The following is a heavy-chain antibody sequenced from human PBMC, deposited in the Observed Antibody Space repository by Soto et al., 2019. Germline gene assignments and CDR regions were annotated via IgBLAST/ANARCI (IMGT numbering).Heavy chain of an antibody. CDR2: IYTSGST. D-gene: IGHD6-13*01. V-gene: IGHV4-4*07. CDR3: ARVQQPTRKNWFDP. J-gene: IGHJ5*02. CDR1: GGSISSYY. Sequence: SETLSLTCTVSGGSISSYYWSWIRQPAGKGLEWIGRIYTSGSTNYNPSLKSRVTMSVDTSKNQFSLKLSSVTAADTAVYYCARVQQPTRKNWFDPWGQGTLVTVSS.